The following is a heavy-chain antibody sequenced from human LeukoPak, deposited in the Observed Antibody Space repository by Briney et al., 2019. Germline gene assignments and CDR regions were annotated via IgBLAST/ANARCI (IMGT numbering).Heavy chain of an antibody. J-gene: IGHJ3*02. V-gene: IGHV4-34*09. Sequence: SETLSLTCVVYGGSFSGYYWTWIRQPPGKGLEWIGEIDHSGTTNYNPSLKSRVTLSVDTSKNQFSLKLSSVTAADTAVYYCARDLSGKDAFDIWGQGTMVTVSS. CDR2: IDHSGTT. CDR3: ARDLSGKDAFDI. CDR1: GGSFSGYY. D-gene: IGHD3-3*01.